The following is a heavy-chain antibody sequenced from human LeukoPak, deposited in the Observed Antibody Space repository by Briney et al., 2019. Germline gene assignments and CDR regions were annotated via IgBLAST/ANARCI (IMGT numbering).Heavy chain of an antibody. D-gene: IGHD6-13*01. CDR1: GGSISSSSYY. Sequence: SETLSLTCTVSGGSISSSSYYWGWIRQPPGKGLEWIGSIYYSGSTYYNPSLKSRVTISVDTSKNQFSLKLSSVTAADTAVYYCARRYSSSWYGCCWFDPWGQGTLVTVSS. J-gene: IGHJ5*02. CDR2: IYYSGST. CDR3: ARRYSSSWYGCCWFDP. V-gene: IGHV4-39*07.